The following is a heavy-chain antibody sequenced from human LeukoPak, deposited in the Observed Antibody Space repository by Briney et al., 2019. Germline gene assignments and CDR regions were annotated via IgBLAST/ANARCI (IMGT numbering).Heavy chain of an antibody. D-gene: IGHD6-19*01. V-gene: IGHV1-46*01. CDR2: INPSGGST. CDR3: ARDIGTGWFASQGHNWFDP. J-gene: IGHJ5*02. Sequence: ASVKVSCKASGYTFTSYYMHWVRQAPGQGLEWMGIINPSGGSTSYAQKFQGRVTMTRDMSTSTVYMELSSLRSEDTAVYYCARDIGTGWFASQGHNWFDPWGQGTLVTVSS. CDR1: GYTFTSYY.